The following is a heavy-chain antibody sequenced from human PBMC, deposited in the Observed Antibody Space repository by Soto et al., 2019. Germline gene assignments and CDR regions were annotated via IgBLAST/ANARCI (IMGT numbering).Heavy chain of an antibody. CDR1: GYSFTSYW. CDR2: IYPGDSDT. Sequence: PGESLKISCKGSGYSFTSYWIGWVRQMPGKGLEWMGIIYPGDSDTRYSPSFQGQVTISADKSISTAYLQWSSLKASDTAMYYCARRPRITGTTRYYYGMDVWGQGTTVTVSS. D-gene: IGHD1-7*01. V-gene: IGHV5-51*01. J-gene: IGHJ6*02. CDR3: ARRPRITGTTRYYYGMDV.